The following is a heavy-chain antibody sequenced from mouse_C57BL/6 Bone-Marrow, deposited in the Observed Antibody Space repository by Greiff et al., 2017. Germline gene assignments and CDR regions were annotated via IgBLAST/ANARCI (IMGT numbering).Heavy chain of an antibody. CDR1: GFTFSDYY. CDR3: ARHDGYYVWYAMDY. D-gene: IGHD2-3*01. J-gene: IGHJ4*01. CDR2: ISNGGGST. V-gene: IGHV5-12*01. Sequence: EVQLQESGGGLVQPGGSLKLSCAASGFTFSDYYMYWVRQTPEKRLEWVAYISNGGGSTYYPDTVKGRFTISRDNAKNTLYLQMSRLKSEDTAMYYCARHDGYYVWYAMDYWGQGTSVTVSS.